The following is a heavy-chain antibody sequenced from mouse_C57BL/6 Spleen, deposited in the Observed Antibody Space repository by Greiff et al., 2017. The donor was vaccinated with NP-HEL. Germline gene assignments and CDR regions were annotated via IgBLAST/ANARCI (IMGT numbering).Heavy chain of an antibody. V-gene: IGHV1-26*01. CDR2: INPNNGGT. D-gene: IGHD1-1*01. CDR3: APITTVAFDY. J-gene: IGHJ2*01. CDR1: GYTFTDYY. Sequence: EVRLQQSGPELVKPGASVKISCKASGYTFTDYYMNWVKQSHGKSLEWIGDINPNNGGTSYNQKFKGKATLTVDKSSSTAYMELRSLTSEDSAVYYCAPITTVAFDYWGQGTTLTVSS.